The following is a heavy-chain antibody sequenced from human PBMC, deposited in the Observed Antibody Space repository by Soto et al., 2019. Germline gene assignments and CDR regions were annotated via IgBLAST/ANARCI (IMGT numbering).Heavy chain of an antibody. CDR1: CGSISSRSYY. D-gene: IGHD3-10*01. V-gene: IGHV4-39*01. CDR2: IYYSGST. CDR3: ARTGSDKAMIRGGRDAFDI. Sequence: XATLSLTFTVSCGSISSRSYYWGWIRQPPGKGLEWIGSIYYSGSTYYNPSLKSRVTISVDTSKNQFSLKLSSVTAADTAVYYCARTGSDKAMIRGGRDAFDIWGQGTMVTVSS. J-gene: IGHJ3*02.